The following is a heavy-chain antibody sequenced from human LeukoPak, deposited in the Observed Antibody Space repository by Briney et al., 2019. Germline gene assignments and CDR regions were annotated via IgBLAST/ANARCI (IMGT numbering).Heavy chain of an antibody. D-gene: IGHD6-13*01. CDR2: IYSGGST. J-gene: IGHJ4*02. CDR1: GFTFSTYW. V-gene: IGHV3-66*02. Sequence: GGSLRLSCTASGFTFSTYWMSWVRQAPGKGLEGVSVIYSGGSTYYADSVKGRFTISRDNSKNTLYLQMNSLRAEDTAVYYCARDSSSWRQDFDYWGQGTLVTVSS. CDR3: ARDSSSWRQDFDY.